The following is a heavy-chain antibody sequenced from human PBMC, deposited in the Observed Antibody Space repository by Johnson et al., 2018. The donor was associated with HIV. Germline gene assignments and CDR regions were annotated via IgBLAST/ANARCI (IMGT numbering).Heavy chain of an antibody. V-gene: IGHV3-23*04. CDR2: ISGSGGST. Sequence: MLLVESGGGLVQPGGSLRLYCAASGFTFSSYAMNWVRQAPGKGLEWVSVISGSGGSTYYADSVKGRFTISRDNSKNTLYLQMNSLRAEDTAVYYCARDPSPIVGATYAFDIWGQGTMVTVSS. J-gene: IGHJ3*02. D-gene: IGHD1-26*01. CDR3: ARDPSPIVGATYAFDI. CDR1: GFTFSSYA.